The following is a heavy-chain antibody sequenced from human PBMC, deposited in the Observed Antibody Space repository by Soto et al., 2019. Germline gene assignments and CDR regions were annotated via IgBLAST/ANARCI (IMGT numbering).Heavy chain of an antibody. CDR1: GGSITDFY. V-gene: IGHV4-59*08. CDR3: ARQSGDSGIYHARAFDY. J-gene: IGHJ4*02. D-gene: IGHD1-26*01. CDR2: IYNSGST. Sequence: LETLSVTRTVSGGSITDFYGSWIRQFPRKRLEWIGYIYNSGSTNYNPSLKSRVTISSDTVKAQFSLKLRFVTAADTAVYYCARQSGDSGIYHARAFDYLGQGTLVTVS.